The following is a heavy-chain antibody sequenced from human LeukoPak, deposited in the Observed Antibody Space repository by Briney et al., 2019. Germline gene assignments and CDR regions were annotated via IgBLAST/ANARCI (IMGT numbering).Heavy chain of an antibody. CDR3: ATIAFKSSGLLWFGELSHDAFDI. D-gene: IGHD3-10*01. Sequence: ASVKVSCKASGYDFTKYAVQWVRQAPGQRLEWMGWIDAGNGRTKYSQDFQGRVTISRDTSASIAYMELSSLRSDDTAVYYCATIAFKSSGLLWFGELSHDAFDIWGQGTMVTVSS. J-gene: IGHJ3*02. V-gene: IGHV1-3*01. CDR2: IDAGNGRT. CDR1: GYDFTKYA.